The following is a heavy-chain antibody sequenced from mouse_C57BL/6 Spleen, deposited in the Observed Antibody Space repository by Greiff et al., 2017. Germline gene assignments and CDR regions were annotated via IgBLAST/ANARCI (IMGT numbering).Heavy chain of an antibody. J-gene: IGHJ2*01. D-gene: IGHD1-1*01. Sequence: QVQLQQSGAELVQPGASVKLSCTASGYTFTEYTIHWVKQGAGQGLEWIGWFYPGSGSIKYIEKFKDKGTFTADKSSSIVYMELSRLTSEDSAVYFCARHEGGRSYFEDWGQGTTLTVSS. CDR1: GYTFTEYT. V-gene: IGHV1-62-2*01. CDR2: FYPGSGSI. CDR3: ARHEGGRSYFED.